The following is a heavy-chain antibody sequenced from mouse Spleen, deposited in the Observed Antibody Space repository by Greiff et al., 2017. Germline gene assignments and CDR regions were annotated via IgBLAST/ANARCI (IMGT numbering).Heavy chain of an antibody. J-gene: IGHJ3*01. D-gene: IGHD1-1*01. CDR2: INPNNGGT. V-gene: IGHV1-26*01. CDR1: GYTFTDYY. CDR3: ARITTSWFAY. Sequence: VQLQQSGPELVKPGASVKISCKASGYTFTDYYMNWVKQSHGKSLEWIGDINPNNGGTSYNQKFKGKATLTVDKSSSTAYMELRSLTSEDSAVYYCARITTSWFAYWGQGTLVTVSA.